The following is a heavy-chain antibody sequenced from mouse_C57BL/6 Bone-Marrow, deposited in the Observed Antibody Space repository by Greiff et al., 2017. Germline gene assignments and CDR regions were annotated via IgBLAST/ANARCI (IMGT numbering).Heavy chain of an antibody. CDR1: GFNIKDYY. V-gene: IGHV14-2*01. D-gene: IGHD1-1*01. J-gene: IGHJ2*01. CDR2: IDPEDGET. Sequence: EVHLVESGAELVKPGASVKLSCTASGFNIKDYYMHWVKQRTEQGLEWIGRIDPEDGETKYAPKFQGKATITADTSSNTAYLQLSSLTSEDTAVYYCARRATVVADYFDYWGQGTTLTVSS. CDR3: ARRATVVADYFDY.